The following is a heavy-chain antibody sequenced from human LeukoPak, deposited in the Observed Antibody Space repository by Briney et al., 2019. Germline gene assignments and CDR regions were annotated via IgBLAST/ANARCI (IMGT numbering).Heavy chain of an antibody. V-gene: IGHV5-51*01. Sequence: GESLKISCKGSAYSFTSYWIGWVRQMRGKGLEWMGIIYPGDSDTRYSPSFQGQVTISADKSISTTYLQWSSLKASDTAMYYCARRGYCSGGSCYSAPFDYWGQGTLVTVSS. D-gene: IGHD2-15*01. CDR2: IYPGDSDT. J-gene: IGHJ4*02. CDR1: AYSFTSYW. CDR3: ARRGYCSGGSCYSAPFDY.